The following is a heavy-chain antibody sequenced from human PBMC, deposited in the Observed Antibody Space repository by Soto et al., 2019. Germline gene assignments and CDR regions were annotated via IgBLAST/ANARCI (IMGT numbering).Heavy chain of an antibody. J-gene: IGHJ6*02. CDR2: IIPIFGTA. V-gene: IGHV1-69*13. D-gene: IGHD2-2*01. CDR1: GGTFSSYA. Sequence: ASVKVSCKASGGTFSSYAISWVRQAPGQGLEWMGGIIPIFGTANYAQKFQGRVTITADESTSTAYMELSSLRSEDTAVYYCARESRYCSSTSCYPRLYYGMDVWGQGTTVTVSS. CDR3: ARESRYCSSTSCYPRLYYGMDV.